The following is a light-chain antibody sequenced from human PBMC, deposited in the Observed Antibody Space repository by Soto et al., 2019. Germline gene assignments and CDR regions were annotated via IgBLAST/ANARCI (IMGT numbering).Light chain of an antibody. V-gene: IGKV1-33*01. CDR1: HDIGNY. CDR2: YAS. Sequence: DIQRAQSASSLSASVGDRVSITCLASHDIGNYLNWYQQKPGKAPKLLIYYASNLETGVSSRFSGSGSGTDFTFTIISLQPEDIATYFCQQYENLHRFICGPGTRWIS. CDR3: QQYENLHRFI. J-gene: IGKJ3*01.